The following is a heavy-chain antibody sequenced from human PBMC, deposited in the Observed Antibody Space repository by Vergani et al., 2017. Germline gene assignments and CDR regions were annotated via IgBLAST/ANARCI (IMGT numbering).Heavy chain of an antibody. CDR3: AKDQQLVEYYFDY. Sequence: QVQLVESGGGVVQPGRSLRLSCAASGFTFSSYGMHWVRQAPGKGLEWVAVISYDGSNKYYADSVKGRFTISRDNSKNTRYLQMNSLRAEDTAVYYCAKDQQLVEYYFDYWGQGTLVTVSS. CDR1: GFTFSSYG. CDR2: ISYDGSNK. V-gene: IGHV3-30*18. J-gene: IGHJ4*02. D-gene: IGHD6-13*01.